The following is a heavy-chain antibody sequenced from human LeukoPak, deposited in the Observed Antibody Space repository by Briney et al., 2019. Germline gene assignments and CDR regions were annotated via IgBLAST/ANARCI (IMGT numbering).Heavy chain of an antibody. Sequence: SETLSLTCTVSGGSIRSYYWSWIRQPPGKGLEWVGYIFYSGTTDSNPSLKSRVTISVDTSKNQFSLKLSSVTAADTAIYYCARTYCSGGSCHFDYWGQGTLVTVSS. J-gene: IGHJ4*02. D-gene: IGHD2-15*01. V-gene: IGHV4-59*08. CDR2: IFYSGTT. CDR3: ARTYCSGGSCHFDY. CDR1: GGSIRSYY.